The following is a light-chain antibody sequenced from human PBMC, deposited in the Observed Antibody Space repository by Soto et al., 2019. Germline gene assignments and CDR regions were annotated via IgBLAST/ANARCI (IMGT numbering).Light chain of an antibody. CDR2: QTS. CDR1: QYINTR. Sequence: EIVLTQSPATLSSFPRDRVTLSCRASQYINTRLAWYQHRPDHAPRLLIYQTSIRDAGIPARFSASGTGTDFTLTISDVQPEDFAVYYCHQRQSWPRTFGQGNKVDI. V-gene: IGKV3-11*01. J-gene: IGKJ1*01. CDR3: HQRQSWPRT.